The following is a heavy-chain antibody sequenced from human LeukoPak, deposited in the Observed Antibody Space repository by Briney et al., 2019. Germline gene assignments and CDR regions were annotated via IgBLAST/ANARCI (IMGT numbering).Heavy chain of an antibody. J-gene: IGHJ4*02. D-gene: IGHD3-10*01. CDR1: GFTFKNYD. Sequence: GGTLRLSCEASGFTFKNYDVTWVRQAPGKGPEWVSGIRGSGVSTSYADSVKGRFTISRDNSKNMLYLFMNNLRAEDTAVYYCALLGGKLLWRIDYWGQGTRVTVSS. CDR2: IRGSGVST. CDR3: ALLGGKLLWRIDY. V-gene: IGHV3-23*01.